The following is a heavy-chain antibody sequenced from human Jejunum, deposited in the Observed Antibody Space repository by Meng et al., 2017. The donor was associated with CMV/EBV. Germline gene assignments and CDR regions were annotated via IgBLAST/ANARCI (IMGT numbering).Heavy chain of an antibody. V-gene: IGHV3-74*01. D-gene: IGHD2-15*01. CDR3: AKDWRGVVPDAFDI. CDR2: SNYDGTVT. Sequence: SRFTFSKYWMHWLRQSPGKGLVWVSRSNYDGTVTNYADSVKGRFTVSRDNSENTLYLQMNSLTAEDTALYYCAKDWRGVVPDAFDIWGQGTMVTVSS. J-gene: IGHJ3*02. CDR1: RFTFSKYW.